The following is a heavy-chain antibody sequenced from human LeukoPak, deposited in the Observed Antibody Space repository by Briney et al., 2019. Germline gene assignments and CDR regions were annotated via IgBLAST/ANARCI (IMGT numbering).Heavy chain of an antibody. J-gene: IGHJ4*02. CDR2: ISSSSSYI. D-gene: IGHD1-26*01. CDR1: GFTFNSYS. Sequence: GGSLRLSCAASGFTFNSYSMNWVRQAPGKGPEWVSSISSSSSYIYYADSVKGRFTISRDNAKNSLYLQMNSLRAEDTAVYYCERVASYRAFDYWGQGTLVTVSS. CDR3: ERVASYRAFDY. V-gene: IGHV3-21*01.